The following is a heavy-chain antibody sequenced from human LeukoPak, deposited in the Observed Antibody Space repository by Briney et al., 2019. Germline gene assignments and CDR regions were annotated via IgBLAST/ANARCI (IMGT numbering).Heavy chain of an antibody. Sequence: GASVKVSCKASGYTFTSYYMHWVRQAPGQGLEWMGIINPSGGSTSYAQKFQGRVTMTRDTSTSTVYMELSSLRSEDTAVYYCARARGWGYCSSTSCYLEWFDPWGQGTLVTVSS. D-gene: IGHD2-2*01. V-gene: IGHV1-46*01. CDR1: GYTFTSYY. CDR2: INPSGGST. CDR3: ARARGWGYCSSTSCYLEWFDP. J-gene: IGHJ5*02.